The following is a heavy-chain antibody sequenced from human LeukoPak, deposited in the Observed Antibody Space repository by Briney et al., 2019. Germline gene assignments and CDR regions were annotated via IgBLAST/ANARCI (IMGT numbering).Heavy chain of an antibody. D-gene: IGHD3-9*01. CDR3: ANTEYYDILTGYFGGFDY. CDR1: GFTFSDYG. Sequence: PGGSLRLSCAASGFTFSDYGMHWVRQAPGKGLQWVAVIWYDGSHKYYADSVKGRFTISRDNSKNTLYLQMNSLRAEDTAVYYCANTEYYDILTGYFGGFDYWGQGTLVTVSS. CDR2: IWYDGSHK. J-gene: IGHJ4*02. V-gene: IGHV3-33*06.